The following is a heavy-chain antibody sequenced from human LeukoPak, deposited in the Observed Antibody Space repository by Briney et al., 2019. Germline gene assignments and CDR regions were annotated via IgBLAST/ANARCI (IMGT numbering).Heavy chain of an antibody. D-gene: IGHD3-10*01. Sequence: SETLSPTCTVSGGSISSYYWSWFRQPPGKGLEWIGYIYYSGSTNYNPSLKSRVTISVDTSKNQFSLKLSSVTAADTAVYYCARTSSGFDYWGQGTLVTVSS. V-gene: IGHV4-59*01. CDR3: ARTSSGFDY. J-gene: IGHJ4*02. CDR2: IYYSGST. CDR1: GGSISSYY.